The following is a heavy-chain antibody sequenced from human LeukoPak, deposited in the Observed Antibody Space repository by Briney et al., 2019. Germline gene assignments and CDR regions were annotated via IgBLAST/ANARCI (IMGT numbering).Heavy chain of an antibody. CDR2: ISYDGSNK. Sequence: GGSLRLSCAASGLTFSSYAMHWVRQAPGKGLEWVAVISYDGSNKYYADSVKGRFTISRDNSKNTLYLQMNSLRAEDTAVYYCARAANPYYYDSSGCLAYWGQGTLVTVSS. CDR1: GLTFSSYA. D-gene: IGHD3-22*01. J-gene: IGHJ4*02. CDR3: ARAANPYYYDSSGCLAY. V-gene: IGHV3-30*04.